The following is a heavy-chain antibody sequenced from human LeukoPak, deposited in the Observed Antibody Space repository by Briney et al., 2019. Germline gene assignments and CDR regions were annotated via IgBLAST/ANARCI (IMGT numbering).Heavy chain of an antibody. CDR1: GFTFSSYG. CDR3: AKDRLGGTAMVTSLDY. J-gene: IGHJ4*02. V-gene: IGHV3-30*18. Sequence: GGSLRLSCAASGFTFSSYGMHWVRQAPGKGLEWVAVISYDGSNKYYADSVKGRFTISRDNSKNTLYLQMNSLRAEDTAVYYCAKDRLGGTAMVTSLDYWGQGTLVTVSS. CDR2: ISYDGSNK. D-gene: IGHD5-18*01.